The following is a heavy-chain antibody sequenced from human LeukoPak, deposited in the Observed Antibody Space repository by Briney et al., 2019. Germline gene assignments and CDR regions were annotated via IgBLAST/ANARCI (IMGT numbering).Heavy chain of an antibody. D-gene: IGHD6-19*01. CDR3: AKLPGRSYIAVAGTIDY. J-gene: IGHJ4*02. Sequence: PGGSLRLSCAASGFTFSSYGMHWVRQAPGKGLEWVSSISSSSSYIYYADSVKGRFTISRDNAKNSLYLQMNSLRAEDTAVYYCAKLPGRSYIAVAGTIDYWGQGTLVTVSS. CDR2: ISSSSSYI. V-gene: IGHV3-21*01. CDR1: GFTFSSYG.